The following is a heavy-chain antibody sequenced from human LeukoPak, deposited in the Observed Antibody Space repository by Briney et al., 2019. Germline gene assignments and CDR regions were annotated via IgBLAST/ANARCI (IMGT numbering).Heavy chain of an antibody. D-gene: IGHD3-3*01. CDR1: GFTFSTYW. Sequence: GGSLRLSCAASGFTFSTYWMSWVRQAPGKGLEWVANIKQDGSETCYVDSVKGRFTISRDNAKNSLTLQMTSLRVEDTAVYYCARGSGHTIDYWGQGTLVTVPS. J-gene: IGHJ4*02. CDR3: ARGSGHTIDY. CDR2: IKQDGSET. V-gene: IGHV3-7*04.